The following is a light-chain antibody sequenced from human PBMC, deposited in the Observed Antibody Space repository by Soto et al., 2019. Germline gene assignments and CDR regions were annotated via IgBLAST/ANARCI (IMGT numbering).Light chain of an antibody. J-gene: IGKJ1*01. CDR3: QQRET. Sequence: DILLTQSPFFLSASVGDRVTITCRASQSISSYLNWYQQKPGKAPKLLIYAASSLQSGVPSRFSGSGSGTDFTLTISSLQPEDFATYYCQQRETFGQGTKVDIK. CDR1: QSISSY. CDR2: AAS. V-gene: IGKV1-39*01.